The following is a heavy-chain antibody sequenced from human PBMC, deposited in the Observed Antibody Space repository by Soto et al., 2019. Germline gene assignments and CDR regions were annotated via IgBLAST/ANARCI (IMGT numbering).Heavy chain of an antibody. CDR1: GDSVSSNSAA. D-gene: IGHD5-12*01. CDR3: ARGYSFYELGYYHCGMDV. CDR2: TYYRSKWYN. V-gene: IGHV6-1*01. J-gene: IGHJ6*02. Sequence: SQTLPLTCAISGDSVSSNSAAWNWIRQSPSRGLEWLGRTYYRSKWYNDYAVSVKSRITINPDTSKNQFSLQLNSVTPEDTAVYYCARGYSFYELGYYHCGMDVRGPGTTVTVFS.